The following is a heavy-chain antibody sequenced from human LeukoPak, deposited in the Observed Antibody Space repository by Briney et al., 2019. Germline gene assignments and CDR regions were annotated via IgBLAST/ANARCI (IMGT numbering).Heavy chain of an antibody. V-gene: IGHV1-69*06. CDR3: AREALVVPAAMPAFDY. J-gene: IGHJ4*02. Sequence: ASVKVSCKASGGTFSSYAISWVRQAPGQGLEWMGGIIPIFGTANYAQKFQGRVTITADKSTSTAYMELSSLRSEDTAVYYCAREALVVPAAMPAFDYWGQGTLVTVSS. CDR1: GGTFSSYA. D-gene: IGHD2-2*01. CDR2: IIPIFGTA.